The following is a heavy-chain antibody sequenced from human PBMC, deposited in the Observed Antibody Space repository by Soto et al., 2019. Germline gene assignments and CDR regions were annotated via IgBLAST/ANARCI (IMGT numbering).Heavy chain of an antibody. CDR3: ARVNTSYYDFWSGYYYYYGMDV. J-gene: IGHJ6*02. CDR2: ISSSSSYI. D-gene: IGHD3-3*01. V-gene: IGHV3-21*01. CDR1: GFTFSSYS. Sequence: VQLVESGGRLVKPGGSLRLSCAASGFTFSSYSMNWVRQAPGKGLEWVSSISSSSSYIYYADSVKGRFTISRDNAKNSLYLQMNSLRAEDTAVYYCARVNTSYYDFWSGYYYYYGMDVWGQGTTVTVSS.